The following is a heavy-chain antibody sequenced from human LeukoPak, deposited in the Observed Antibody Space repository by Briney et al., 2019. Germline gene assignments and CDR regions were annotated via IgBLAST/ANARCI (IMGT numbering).Heavy chain of an antibody. CDR2: IRSKANSYAT. CDR1: GFTFSGSA. Sequence: GGSLRLSCAASGFTFSGSAMHWVRQASGKGLEWVGRIRSKANSYATAYAASVKGRFTISRDDSKNTAYLRMNSLKTEDTAVYYCTRTYDFWSGYFDYWGQGTLVTVSS. J-gene: IGHJ4*02. CDR3: TRTYDFWSGYFDY. V-gene: IGHV3-73*01. D-gene: IGHD3-3*01.